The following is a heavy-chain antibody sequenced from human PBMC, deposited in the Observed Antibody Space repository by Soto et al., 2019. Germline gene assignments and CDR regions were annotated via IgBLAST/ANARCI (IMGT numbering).Heavy chain of an antibody. D-gene: IGHD2-15*01. V-gene: IGHV1-69*01. Sequence: QEQLLQSGAEVRKLGSSVKVSCKASGGTFNNYAVSWVRQAPGQGLEWMGGIIPMFETVNYAQRFQGRLTIAADESTSTAYMELTSLTSADTAIYFCARGLRTGNYGMDVWGQGTTVTVSS. J-gene: IGHJ6*02. CDR3: ARGLRTGNYGMDV. CDR2: IIPMFETV. CDR1: GGTFNNYA.